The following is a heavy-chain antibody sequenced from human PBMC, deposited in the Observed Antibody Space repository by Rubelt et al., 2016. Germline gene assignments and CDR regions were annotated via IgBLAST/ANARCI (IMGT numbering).Heavy chain of an antibody. V-gene: IGHV3-30*15. CDR3: ARGHDYGLLED. D-gene: IGHD4-17*01. Sequence: VNGGFTISRDNSKNTLYLQMSSLRAEDTALYYCARGHDYGLLEDWGQGTLVTVSS. J-gene: IGHJ4*02.